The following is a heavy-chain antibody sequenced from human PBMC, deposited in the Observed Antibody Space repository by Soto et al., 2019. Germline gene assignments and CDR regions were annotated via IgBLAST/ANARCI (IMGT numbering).Heavy chain of an antibody. CDR2: IIPILGIA. CDR1: GGTFSSYT. J-gene: IGHJ6*02. D-gene: IGHD6-13*01. CDR3: ASIAAAGTNYYYYGMDV. V-gene: IGHV1-69*02. Sequence: QVQLVQSGAEVKKPGSSVKVSCTASGGTFSSYTISWVRQAPGQGLEWMGRIIPILGIANYAQKFQGRVTITAXXSXSXXYMELSSLRSEDTAVYYCASIAAAGTNYYYYGMDVWGQGTTVTVSS.